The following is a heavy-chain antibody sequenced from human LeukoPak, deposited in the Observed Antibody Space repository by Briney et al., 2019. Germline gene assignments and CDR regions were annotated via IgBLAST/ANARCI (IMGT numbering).Heavy chain of an antibody. J-gene: IGHJ5*02. D-gene: IGHD3-9*01. CDR2: TSGSGGST. CDR1: GFTFSSYA. CDR3: AKENYDILTGYSQNWFDP. Sequence: PGGSLRLSCAASGFTFSSYAMSWVRQAPGKGLEWVSATSGSGGSTYYADSVKGRFTISRDNSKNTLYPQMNSLRAEDTAVYYCAKENYDILTGYSQNWFDPWGQGTLVTVSS. V-gene: IGHV3-23*01.